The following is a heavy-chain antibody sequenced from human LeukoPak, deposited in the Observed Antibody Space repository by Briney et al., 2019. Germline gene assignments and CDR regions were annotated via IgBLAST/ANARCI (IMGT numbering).Heavy chain of an antibody. J-gene: IGHJ5*02. CDR3: ARVKAARFDP. V-gene: IGHV3-7*03. CDR1: GCTFSSYW. CDR2: IKQDGSEK. Sequence: GGSLRLSCAASGCTFSSYWMSWVRQAPGNGLEWVANIKQDGSEKYYVDSVKGRFTISRDNAKNSLYLQMNSLRAEDTAVYYCARVKAARFDPWGPGTLVTVSS.